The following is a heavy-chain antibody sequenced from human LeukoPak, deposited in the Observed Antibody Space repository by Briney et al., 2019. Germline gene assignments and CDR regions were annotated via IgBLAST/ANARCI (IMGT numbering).Heavy chain of an antibody. CDR1: GGTFSSYA. J-gene: IGHJ4*02. CDR2: IIPIFGTA. V-gene: IGHV1-69*13. Sequence: ASVKVSCKASGGTFSSYAISWVRQAPGQGLEWMGGIIPIFGTANYAQKFQGRVTITADESTSTAYMELSSLRSEDTAVYYCATGRDRYCSGDSCYLGDDYWGQGTLVTVSS. D-gene: IGHD2-15*01. CDR3: ATGRDRYCSGDSCYLGDDY.